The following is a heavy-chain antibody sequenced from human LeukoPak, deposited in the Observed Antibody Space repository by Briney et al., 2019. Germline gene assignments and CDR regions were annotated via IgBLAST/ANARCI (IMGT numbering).Heavy chain of an antibody. CDR2: IKSKTDGGTT. CDR3: TTGPVRYFDWSPPPFDY. CDR1: GFTFGNAW. J-gene: IGHJ4*02. V-gene: IGHV3-15*01. Sequence: GGSLRLSRAASGFTFGNAWMSWVRQAPGKGLEWVGRIKSKTDGGTTDYAAPVRGRFTISRDDSKSTLYLQMNSLKTEDTAVYYCTTGPVRYFDWSPPPFDYWGQGTLVTVSS. D-gene: IGHD3-9*01.